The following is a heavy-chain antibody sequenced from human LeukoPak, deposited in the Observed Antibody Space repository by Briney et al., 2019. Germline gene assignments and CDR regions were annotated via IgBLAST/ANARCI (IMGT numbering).Heavy chain of an antibody. D-gene: IGHD5-18*01. CDR2: ISWNSGSI. CDR3: AKVDGYSYGYFDY. CDR1: GFTFDDYA. Sequence: GGSLRLSCAASGFTFDDYAMHWVRHAPGKGLEWVSGISWNSGSIGYADSVKGRITISRDNAKNSLYLQMNSLRAEDTALYYCAKVDGYSYGYFDYWGQGTPVTVSS. J-gene: IGHJ4*02. V-gene: IGHV3-9*01.